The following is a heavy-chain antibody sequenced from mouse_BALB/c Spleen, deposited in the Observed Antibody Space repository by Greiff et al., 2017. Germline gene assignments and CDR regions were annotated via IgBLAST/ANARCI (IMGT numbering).Heavy chain of an antibody. CDR1: GFSLTSYG. J-gene: IGHJ4*01. D-gene: IGHD2-1*01. V-gene: IGHV2-9*02. Sequence: VKLMESGPGLVAPSQSLSITCTVSGFSLTSYGVHWVRQPPGKGLEWLGVIWAGGSTNYNSALMSRLSISKDNSKSQVFLKMNSLQTDDTAMYYCAREIYYGNYYAMDYWGQGTSVTVSS. CDR2: IWAGGST. CDR3: AREIYYGNYYAMDY.